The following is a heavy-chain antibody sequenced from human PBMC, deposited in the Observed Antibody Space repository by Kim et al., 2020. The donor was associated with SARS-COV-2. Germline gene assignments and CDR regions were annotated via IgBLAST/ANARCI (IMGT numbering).Heavy chain of an antibody. J-gene: IGHJ4*02. D-gene: IGHD3-10*01. CDR2: KN. CDR3: ARDSVRGVIDY. Sequence: KNSYAGPVEGRFTISRGNSKNTLYLQMNSWRAEDTAVYYCARDSVRGVIDYWGQGTLVTVSS. V-gene: IGHV3-30*01.